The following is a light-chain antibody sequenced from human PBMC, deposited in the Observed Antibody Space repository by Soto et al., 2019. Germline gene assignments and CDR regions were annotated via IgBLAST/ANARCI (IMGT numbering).Light chain of an antibody. CDR1: QSVSSSY. J-gene: IGKJ4*01. CDR2: GAS. V-gene: IGKV3-20*01. Sequence: EIVLTQSPGTLSLSPGERATLSCRASQSVSSSYLAWYQQKPGQAPRLLIYGASSRATGIPHRFSGSGSGTDFTLTISRLEPEDFAVYYCQQYGSSPLTFGGGTMVEIK. CDR3: QQYGSSPLT.